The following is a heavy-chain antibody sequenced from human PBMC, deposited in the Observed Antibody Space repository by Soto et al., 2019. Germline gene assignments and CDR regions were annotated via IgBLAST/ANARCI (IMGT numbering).Heavy chain of an antibody. CDR1: GDSIRSSGYY. CDR2: IYFTGST. D-gene: IGHD3-10*01. CDR3: ARHVFYGSGTYYFFDS. Sequence: SETLSLTCTVSGDSIRSSGYYWGWIRQPPGKGLEWIGSIYFTGSTYDNPSLKSRVTTSVDTSKNQFSLRLSSVTAADTAVYYCARHVFYGSGTYYFFDSWGQGTLVTVSS. J-gene: IGHJ4*02. V-gene: IGHV4-39*01.